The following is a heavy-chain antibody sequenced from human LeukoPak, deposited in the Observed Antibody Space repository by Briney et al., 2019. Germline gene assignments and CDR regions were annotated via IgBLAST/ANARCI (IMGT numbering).Heavy chain of an antibody. D-gene: IGHD1-26*01. CDR1: GFTFSDYY. CDR3: AKMWGHEWELLGDY. CDR2: IRYDGSNK. Sequence: PGGSLRLSCSASGFTFSDYYMSWIRQAPGKGLEWVAFIRYDGSNKYYADSVKGRFTISRDNSKNTLYLQMNSLRAEDTAVYYCAKMWGHEWELLGDYWGQGTLVTVSS. J-gene: IGHJ4*02. V-gene: IGHV3-30*02.